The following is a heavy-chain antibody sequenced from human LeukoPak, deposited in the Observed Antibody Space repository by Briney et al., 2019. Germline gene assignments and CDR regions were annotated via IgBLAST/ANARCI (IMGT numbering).Heavy chain of an antibody. J-gene: IGHJ5*02. CDR3: APMAYDTSGYYVNWFDP. D-gene: IGHD3-22*01. V-gene: IGHV3-43*02. CDR1: GFTFDDYA. CDR2: ISGDGGTT. Sequence: PGGSLRLSCAASGFTFDDYAMRWVRQTPGKGLEWVSLISGDGGTTYYADSVKGRFTISRDNSKNSLYLQMNSLRTEDTALYYCAPMAYDTSGYYVNWFDPWGQGTLVTVSS.